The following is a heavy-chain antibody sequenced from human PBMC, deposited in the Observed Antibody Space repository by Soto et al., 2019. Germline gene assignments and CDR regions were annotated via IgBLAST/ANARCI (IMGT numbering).Heavy chain of an antibody. CDR2: ISAYNGNT. V-gene: IGHV1-18*01. D-gene: IGHD3-22*01. J-gene: IGHJ4*02. CDR3: VRALRITMIVPRDY. Sequence: ASVKVSCKASGYTFTSYGISWVRQAPGQGLEWMGWISAYNGNTNYAQKLQGRVTMTTDTSTSTAYMELRSLRSDDTAVYYCVRALRITMIVPRDYWGQGTLVTVSS. CDR1: GYTFTSYG.